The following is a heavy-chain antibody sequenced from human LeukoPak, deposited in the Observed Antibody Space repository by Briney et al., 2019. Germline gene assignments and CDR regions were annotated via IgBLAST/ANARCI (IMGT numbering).Heavy chain of an antibody. J-gene: IGHJ5*02. V-gene: IGHV1-69*13. D-gene: IGHD2-2*01. CDR2: IIPTFGTA. CDR3: ARVFGCTSAYCYNWFDP. CDR1: GGAFSSYA. Sequence: SVTVSFKTSGGAFSSYAISWVRQAPGQGLEWMGGIIPTFGTANYAQKFQGRVTITADESTSTAYMELSSLRSEDTAVYYCARVFGCTSAYCYNWFDPWGQGTLVTVSS.